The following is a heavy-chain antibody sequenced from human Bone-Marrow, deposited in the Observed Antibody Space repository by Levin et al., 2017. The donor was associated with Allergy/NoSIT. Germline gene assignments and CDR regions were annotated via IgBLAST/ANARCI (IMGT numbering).Heavy chain of an antibody. J-gene: IGHJ4*02. Sequence: LSLTCAASGFTFSTYLLNWVRQAPGKGLEWVASIPANSGNIKYADSVRGRFTISRDNSKNTVYLQMNGLRADDTAVYFCAKGGTYPTCPDFWGQGTLVTVSS. D-gene: IGHD3-16*02. CDR1: GFTFSTYL. CDR2: IPANSGNI. V-gene: IGHV3-23*01. CDR3: AKGGTYPTCPDF.